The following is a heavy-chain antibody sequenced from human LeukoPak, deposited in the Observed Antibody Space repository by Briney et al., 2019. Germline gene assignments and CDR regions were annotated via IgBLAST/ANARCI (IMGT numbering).Heavy chain of an antibody. CDR3: AREGYYYESSGYLTYNAFDI. D-gene: IGHD3-22*01. J-gene: IGHJ3*02. V-gene: IGHV3-21*01. CDR2: ISSSSSYI. CDR1: GFTFSSYS. Sequence: GGSLRLSCAASGFTFSSYSMNWVRQAPGKALEWVSSISSSSSYIYYADSVKGRFTISRDNAKNSLYLQMNSLRAEDTAVYYCAREGYYYESSGYLTYNAFDIWGQGTMVTVSS.